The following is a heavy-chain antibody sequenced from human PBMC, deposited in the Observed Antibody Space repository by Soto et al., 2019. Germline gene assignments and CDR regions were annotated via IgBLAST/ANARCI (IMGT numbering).Heavy chain of an antibody. V-gene: IGHV4-59*01. CDR3: ARYAREYDYIWGSYRYQGGWFDP. D-gene: IGHD3-16*02. CDR2: IYYSGST. J-gene: IGHJ5*02. CDR1: GGSISSYY. Sequence: SETLSLTCTVSGGSISSYYWSWIRQPPGKGLEWIGYIYYSGSTNYNPSLKSRVTISVDTSKNQFSLKLSSVTAADTAVYYCARYAREYDYIWGSYRYQGGWFDPWGQGTLVTVSS.